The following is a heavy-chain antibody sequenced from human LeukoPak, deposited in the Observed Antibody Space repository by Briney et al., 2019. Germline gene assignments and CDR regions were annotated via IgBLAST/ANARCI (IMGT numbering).Heavy chain of an antibody. Sequence: GGSLRLSCAASGFTFSSYGMHWVRQAPGKGLEWVAFIRYDGSNKYYADSVKGRFTISRYNSKNTLYLQMNSLRAEDTAVYYCAKDLRDITIFGVVTPTWYMDVWGKGTTVTVSS. V-gene: IGHV3-30*02. CDR3: AKDLRDITIFGVVTPTWYMDV. CDR1: GFTFSSYG. D-gene: IGHD3-3*01. CDR2: IRYDGSNK. J-gene: IGHJ6*03.